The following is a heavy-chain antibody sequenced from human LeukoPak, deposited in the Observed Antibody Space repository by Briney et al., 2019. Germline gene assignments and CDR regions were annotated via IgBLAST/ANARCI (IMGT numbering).Heavy chain of an antibody. D-gene: IGHD1-7*01. Sequence: SQTLSLTCTVSGGSISSGSYYWSWIRQPAGKGLEWIGRIYTSGSTNYNPSLKSRVTISVDTSKNQFSLKLSSVTAADTAVYYCAIPIGLELPLGFDPWGQGTLVTVSS. CDR3: AIPIGLELPLGFDP. J-gene: IGHJ5*02. V-gene: IGHV4-61*02. CDR2: IYTSGST. CDR1: GGSISSGSYY.